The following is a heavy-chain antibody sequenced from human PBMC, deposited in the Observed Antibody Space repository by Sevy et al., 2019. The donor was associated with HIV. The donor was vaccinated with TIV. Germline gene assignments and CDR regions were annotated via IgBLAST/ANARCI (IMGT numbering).Heavy chain of an antibody. V-gene: IGHV4-59*01. CDR2: IYYSGST. Sequence: SETLSLTCTVSGGSISSYYWSWIRQPPGKGLEWIGYIYYSGSTNYNPSLKSRVTISVDTSKNQFSLKLSSVTAADTAVYYCAGEPRITIFGVVSKGAFDIWGQGTMVTVSS. D-gene: IGHD3-3*01. J-gene: IGHJ3*02. CDR3: AGEPRITIFGVVSKGAFDI. CDR1: GGSISSYY.